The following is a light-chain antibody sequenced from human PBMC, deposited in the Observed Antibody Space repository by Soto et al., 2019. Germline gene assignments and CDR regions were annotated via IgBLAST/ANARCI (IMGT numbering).Light chain of an antibody. CDR1: SSDVGNYNY. V-gene: IGLV2-14*01. Sequence: QSALTQPASVSGSPGQSITISCTGTSSDVGNYNYVSWYQHHPGKAPKLMIYEVSYRPAGVSVRFSGSKSGNTASLTISGLQAEDEAKYYCSSYTTSRTWVFGGGTKVTVL. CDR2: EVS. J-gene: IGLJ3*02. CDR3: SSYTTSRTWV.